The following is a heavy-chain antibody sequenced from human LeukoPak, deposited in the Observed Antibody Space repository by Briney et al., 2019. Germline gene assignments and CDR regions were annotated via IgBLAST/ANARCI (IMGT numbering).Heavy chain of an antibody. CDR1: GYTFTGYY. CDR3: AGSLREGFGGDCC. J-gene: IGHJ4*02. D-gene: IGHD2-21*02. CDR2: INPNSGGT. V-gene: IGHV1-2*02. Sequence: ASVKVSCKASGYTFTGYYMHWVRQAPGQGLEWMGWINPNSGGTNYAQKLQGRVTMTTDTSTSTAYMELRSLRSDDTAVYYCAGSLREGFGGDCCWGQGTLVTVSS.